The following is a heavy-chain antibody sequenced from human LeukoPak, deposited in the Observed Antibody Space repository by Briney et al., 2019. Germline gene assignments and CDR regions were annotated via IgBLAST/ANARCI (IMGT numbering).Heavy chain of an antibody. D-gene: IGHD3-22*01. CDR3: TADLSASSGYFDY. CDR1: GFTFNTAW. J-gene: IGHJ4*02. V-gene: IGHV3-15*01. CDR2: IKSKTDGGTT. Sequence: GGSLRLSCAASGFTFNTAWMTWVRQAPGKGLEWVGRIKSKTDGGTTDYTAPVKGRFTISRDDSKNTLYLQMSSLKTEDTAVYYCTADLSASSGYFDYWGQGTLVTVSS.